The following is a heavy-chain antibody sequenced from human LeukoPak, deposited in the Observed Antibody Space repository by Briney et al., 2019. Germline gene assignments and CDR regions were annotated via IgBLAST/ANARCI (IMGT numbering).Heavy chain of an antibody. Sequence: SETLSLTCTVSGGSVSSYYWSWNRQPPGKGLEWIGYIYYSGSTNYNPSLKSRVTISVDTSKNQFSLKLSSVTAADTAVYYCASGIRYFDWLPFDYWGQGTLVTVSS. CDR3: ASGIRYFDWLPFDY. J-gene: IGHJ4*02. CDR1: GGSVSSYY. D-gene: IGHD3-9*01. CDR2: IYYSGST. V-gene: IGHV4-59*02.